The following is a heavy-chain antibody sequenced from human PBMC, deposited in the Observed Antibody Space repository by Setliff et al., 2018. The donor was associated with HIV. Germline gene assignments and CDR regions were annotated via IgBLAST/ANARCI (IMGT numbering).Heavy chain of an antibody. CDR2: ITGGSDTI. V-gene: IGHV3-48*03. CDR3: AREGITGTTLHPY. D-gene: IGHD1-7*01. J-gene: IGHJ4*02. Sequence: GGSLRLSCAASGFTFSSYEMDWFRQAPGKGLEWVSYITGGSDTIYYADSVKGRFTISRDNAKNSLYLQMNTLRAEDTAVYYCAREGITGTTLHPYWGQGTLVTVSS. CDR1: GFTFSSYE.